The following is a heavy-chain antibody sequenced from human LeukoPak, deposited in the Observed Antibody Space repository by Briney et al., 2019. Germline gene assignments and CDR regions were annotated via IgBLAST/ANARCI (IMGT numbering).Heavy chain of an antibody. Sequence: SVKVSCKASGYTFTSYYMQWVRQAPGQGFEWMGMISPTGGNTNYAQNFQGRVTMTRDTSTTTVYMELSSLRSEDTPVYYCARLYGRYSGTYQDYWGQGTLVTVSS. V-gene: IGHV1-46*01. CDR2: ISPTGGNT. D-gene: IGHD1-26*01. J-gene: IGHJ4*02. CDR1: GYTFTSYY. CDR3: ARLYGRYSGTYQDY.